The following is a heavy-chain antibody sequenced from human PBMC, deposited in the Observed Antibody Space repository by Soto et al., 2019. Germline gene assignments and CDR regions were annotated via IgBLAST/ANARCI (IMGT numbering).Heavy chain of an antibody. Sequence: GGSLRLSCAASGFAFSGFEMNWVRQAPGKGLEWVSCISSGASNMYYADSVKGRFTISRDNAQSSLYLQMNSLRVEDTAVYYCARDPNYDFWSGYRNKEGTYGMDVWGQGTTVTVSS. V-gene: IGHV3-48*03. CDR3: ARDPNYDFWSGYRNKEGTYGMDV. CDR2: ISSGASNM. CDR1: GFAFSGFE. D-gene: IGHD3-3*01. J-gene: IGHJ6*02.